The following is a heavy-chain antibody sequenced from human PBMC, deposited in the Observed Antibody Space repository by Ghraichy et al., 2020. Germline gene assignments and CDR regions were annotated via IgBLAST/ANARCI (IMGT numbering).Heavy chain of an antibody. CDR3: TRHNNKWGLDY. CDR2: IISSGTAI. J-gene: IGHJ4*02. Sequence: GSLRLSCAASGFPFSDYYMTWIRQAPGKGLEWISYIISSGTAIYYADSVKGRFTVSRDNAKNSLYLQMNSLRAEDTAVYYCTRHNNKWGLDYWGQGILVTVSS. V-gene: IGHV3-11*01. D-gene: IGHD2-21*01. CDR1: GFPFSDYY.